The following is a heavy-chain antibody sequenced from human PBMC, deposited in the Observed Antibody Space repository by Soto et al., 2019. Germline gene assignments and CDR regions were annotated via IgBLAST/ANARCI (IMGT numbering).Heavy chain of an antibody. Sequence: PGGSLRLSCAASGFTFSSYAMSWVRQAPGKGLEWVSAISGSGGSTYYADSVKGRFTISRDNSKNTLYLQMNSLRAEDTAVYYCAKDRIWGLWTLQWLVLKYWGQGTLVTVSS. CDR2: ISGSGGST. CDR1: GFTFSSYA. CDR3: AKDRIWGLWTLQWLVLKY. J-gene: IGHJ4*02. V-gene: IGHV3-23*01. D-gene: IGHD6-19*01.